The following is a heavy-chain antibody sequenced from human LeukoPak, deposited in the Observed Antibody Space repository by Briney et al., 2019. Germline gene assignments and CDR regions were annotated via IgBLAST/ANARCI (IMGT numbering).Heavy chain of an antibody. CDR1: GFTFSSYS. CDR2: ISSSSNYI. V-gene: IGHV3-21*01. Sequence: GGSLRLSCAASGFTFSSYSMNWVRQAPGKGLEWVSSISSSSNYIYYADSVKGRFTISRDNSKNTLYLQMNSLRAEDTAVYYCARATRGSSSQYYYYYYYMDVWGKGTTVTISS. D-gene: IGHD6-13*01. CDR3: ARATRGSSSQYYYYYYYMDV. J-gene: IGHJ6*03.